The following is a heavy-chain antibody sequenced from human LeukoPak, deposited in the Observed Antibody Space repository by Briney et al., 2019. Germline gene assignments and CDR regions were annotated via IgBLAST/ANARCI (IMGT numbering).Heavy chain of an antibody. CDR1: GYSFSSYW. J-gene: IGHJ4*02. D-gene: IGHD2-21*02. V-gene: IGHV5-51*01. CDR3: ARRAYCGGDCYLDY. Sequence: GESLKISCKGSGYSFSSYWIGWVRQMPGKGLEWMGMIYPDDSDTRYSPSFQGQVTISADKSISTAYLQWSSLKASDTAMYYCARRAYCGGDCYLDYWGQGTLVTVSS. CDR2: IYPDDSDT.